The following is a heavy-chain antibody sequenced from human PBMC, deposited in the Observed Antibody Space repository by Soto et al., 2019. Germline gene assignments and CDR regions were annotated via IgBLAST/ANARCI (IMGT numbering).Heavy chain of an antibody. CDR2: IYWEVDK. D-gene: IGHD3-16*02. CDR3: AHSRVCGDYIWGSYRYEFTWVIIDY. CDR1: GFSLSTSGVG. J-gene: IGHJ4*02. V-gene: IGHV2-5*02. Sequence: QITLKESGPTLVKPTQTLTLTCTFSGFSLSTSGVGVGWIRQPPGKALEWLALIYWEVDKRYSPSLKRRLTITKDTSKNLVVLKMTNKDPVDTATYYCAHSRVCGDYIWGSYRYEFTWVIIDYWGQGTLVTVCS.